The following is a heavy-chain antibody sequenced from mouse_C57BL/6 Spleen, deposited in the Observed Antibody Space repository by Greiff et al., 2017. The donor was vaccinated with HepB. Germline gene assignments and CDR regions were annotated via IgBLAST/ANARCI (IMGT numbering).Heavy chain of an antibody. Sequence: EVMLVESGGGLVQPGGSLSLSCAASGFTFTDYYMSWVRQPPGKALEWLGFIRTKANGYTTEYSSSVKGRFTISRDNSQSNLYLQRKALRAEDGATCDSARITTVVPFDYWGQGTTLTVSS. CDR2: IRTKANGYTT. V-gene: IGHV7-3*01. D-gene: IGHD1-1*01. CDR1: GFTFTDYY. CDR3: ARITTVVPFDY. J-gene: IGHJ2*01.